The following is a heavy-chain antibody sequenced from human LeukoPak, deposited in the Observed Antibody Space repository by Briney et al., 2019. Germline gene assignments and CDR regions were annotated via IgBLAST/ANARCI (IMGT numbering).Heavy chain of an antibody. J-gene: IGHJ4*02. V-gene: IGHV3-23*01. D-gene: IGHD5-18*01. CDR2: VSSSGDKT. CDR1: GFTFNNYA. Sequence: GGSLRLSCAASGFTFNNYAMSWVRQAPGKGLEWVSLVSSSGDKTYYPESVKGRFTISRDNSKNTLYLQMNSLRAEDTAVYYCASPLGYSYGLDYWGQGTLVTVSS. CDR3: ASPLGYSYGLDY.